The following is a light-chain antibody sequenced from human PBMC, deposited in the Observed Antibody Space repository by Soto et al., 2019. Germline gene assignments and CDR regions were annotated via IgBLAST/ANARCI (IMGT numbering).Light chain of an antibody. CDR1: QSVSSN. Sequence: IVMTQSPATLSVSPGERATLSCRASQSVSSNLAWYQQKPGQAPGLLIYGASTRATGIPARFSGSGSGTEFTLTISSLQSEDFAIYYCQQYNNWPLALTFGGGTKVEIK. J-gene: IGKJ4*01. CDR3: QQYNNWPLALT. CDR2: GAS. V-gene: IGKV3-15*01.